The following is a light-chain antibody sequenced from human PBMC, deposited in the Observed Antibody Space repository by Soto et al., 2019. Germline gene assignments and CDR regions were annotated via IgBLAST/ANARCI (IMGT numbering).Light chain of an antibody. CDR1: SSNIGNNY. CDR3: GTWDSSLSAVV. Sequence: QSVLTQPPSVSAAPGQKVTISCSGRSSNIGNNYVSWYQQLPGTAPKLLIYENNKRPPGIPDRFSGSKSGTSATLGITGLQTGDEADYYCGTWDSSLSAVVFGGGTKLTVL. V-gene: IGLV1-51*02. J-gene: IGLJ2*01. CDR2: ENN.